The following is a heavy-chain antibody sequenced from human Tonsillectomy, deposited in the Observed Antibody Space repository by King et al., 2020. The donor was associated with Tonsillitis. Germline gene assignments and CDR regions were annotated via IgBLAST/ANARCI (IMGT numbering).Heavy chain of an antibody. J-gene: IGHJ4*02. V-gene: IGHV3-30*18. CDR2: ISYDGSNE. Sequence: VQLVESGGGVVQPGRSLRLPCAASVFTFSSYGMHWVRQAPGKGLGWVAVISYDGSNEYYVDSVKGRFTISRDNSKNTLYLQMNSLRAEDTAVYYCAKDQYRNSWGQLLGYWGQGTLVTVSS. CDR1: VFTFSSYG. D-gene: IGHD6-13*01. CDR3: AKDQYRNSWGQLLGY.